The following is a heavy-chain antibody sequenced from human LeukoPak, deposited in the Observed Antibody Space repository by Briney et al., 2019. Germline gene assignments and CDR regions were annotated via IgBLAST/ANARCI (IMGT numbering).Heavy chain of an antibody. D-gene: IGHD3-22*01. CDR1: GGTFSIYA. CDR2: IIPILGIA. Sequence: SVTVSCKASGGTFSIYAIRWVRQAPGQGLAWMGRIIPILGIANYEQKCQGRVTITADKSTTTAYMELSSMRSEETAVYYCARRWADHNYYYDSSGYSSWGQGTLVTVSS. V-gene: IGHV1-69*04. CDR3: ARRWADHNYYYDSSGYSS. J-gene: IGHJ5*02.